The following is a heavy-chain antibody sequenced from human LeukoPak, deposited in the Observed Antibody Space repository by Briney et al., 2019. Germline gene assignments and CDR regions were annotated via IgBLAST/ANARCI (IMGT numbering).Heavy chain of an antibody. D-gene: IGHD2-2*01. CDR2: IYYSGST. V-gene: IGHV4-61*05. CDR3: ASLDAGYCSSTSCSDY. CDR1: GGSISSSSYY. Sequence: SETLSLTCTVSGGSISSSSYYWGWIRQPPGKGLEWIGYIYYSGSTNYSPSLKSRVTISIDTSKNQFSLKLSSVTAADTAVYYCASLDAGYCSSTSCSDYWGQGTLVTVSS. J-gene: IGHJ4*02.